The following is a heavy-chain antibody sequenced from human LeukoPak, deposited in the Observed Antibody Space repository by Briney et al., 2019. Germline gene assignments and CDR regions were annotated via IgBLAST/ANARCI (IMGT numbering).Heavy chain of an antibody. V-gene: IGHV4-34*01. D-gene: IGHD1-26*01. CDR2: INHSGST. CDR1: GESFSGYY. Sequence: SEILSLTCAVYGESFSGYYWSWIRQPPGKGLEWIGEINHSGSTNYNPSLKSRVTISVDTSKNQFSLKLSSVTAADTAVYYCARVLVGAAGDYWGQGTLVTVSS. CDR3: ARVLVGAAGDY. J-gene: IGHJ4*02.